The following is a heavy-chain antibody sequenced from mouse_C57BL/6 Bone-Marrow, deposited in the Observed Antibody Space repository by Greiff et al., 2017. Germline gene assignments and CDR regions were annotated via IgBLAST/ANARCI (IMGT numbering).Heavy chain of an antibody. J-gene: IGHJ4*01. V-gene: IGHV14-4*01. CDR3: TLYYGNSYAMDY. CDR2: IDPENGDT. D-gene: IGHD2-1*01. CDR1: GFNIKDDY. Sequence: VQLQQSGAELVRPGASVKLSCTASGFNIKDDYMHWVKQRPEQGLEWIGWIDPENGDTEYASKFQGKATITADTSSNTASLQLSSLTSEDTAVYYCTLYYGNSYAMDYWGQGTSVTVAS.